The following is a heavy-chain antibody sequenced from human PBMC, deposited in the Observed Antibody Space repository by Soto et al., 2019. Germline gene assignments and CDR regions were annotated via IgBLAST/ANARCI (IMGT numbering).Heavy chain of an antibody. Sequence: QVQLVQSGAEVKKPGASVKVSCKASGYTFTSYALHWVRQAPGQRLEWMGWINAGNGNTKYSQKFQGRVTITKDTSATTAYMELSSLRSEDTAVYYCARDLGGWPDYWGQGTLVTVSS. CDR2: INAGNGNT. CDR3: ARDLGGWPDY. V-gene: IGHV1-3*01. J-gene: IGHJ4*02. CDR1: GYTFTSYA. D-gene: IGHD2-15*01.